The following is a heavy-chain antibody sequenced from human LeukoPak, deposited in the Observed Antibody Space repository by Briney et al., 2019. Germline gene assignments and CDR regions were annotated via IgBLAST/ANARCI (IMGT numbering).Heavy chain of an antibody. J-gene: IGHJ5*02. D-gene: IGHD3-10*01. CDR2: FDPEDGET. CDR3: ATEGHHYDLSSYYAFDP. Sequence: ASVKVSCKVSGDALTEQAIHWVRQTPGQGLEWMGGFDPEDGETIYAQKFQGRVTMTEDTATDTAYMELRGLRSEDTAVYYCATEGHHYDLSSYYAFDPWGQGTLVTVSS. V-gene: IGHV1-24*01. CDR1: GDALTEQA.